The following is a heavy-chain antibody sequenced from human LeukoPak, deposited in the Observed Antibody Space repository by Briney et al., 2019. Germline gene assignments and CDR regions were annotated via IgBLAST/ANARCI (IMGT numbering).Heavy chain of an antibody. CDR1: GFTFSSYG. CDR2: IWYDGSNK. CDR3: ARNGMEWPGYYYYMDV. D-gene: IGHD3-3*01. Sequence: PGRSLRLSCAASGFTFSSYGMHWVRQAPGKGLEWVAVIWYDGSNKYYADSVKGRFTISRDNSKNTLYLQMNSLRAEDTAVYYCARNGMEWPGYYYYMDVWGKGTTVTVSS. V-gene: IGHV3-33*01. J-gene: IGHJ6*03.